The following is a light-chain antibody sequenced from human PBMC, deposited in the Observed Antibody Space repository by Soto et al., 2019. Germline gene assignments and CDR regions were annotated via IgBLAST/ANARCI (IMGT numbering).Light chain of an antibody. CDR3: QQYETFSGT. CDR2: AAS. V-gene: IGKV1-17*01. CDR1: QGIRND. Sequence: DIQMTQSPASLSASVGDRVTITCRASQGIRNDLGWYQQKPGKAPKRLIYAASSLQSGVPSRFSGSGSGTEFTLTIASLQPDDFATYYCQQYETFSGTFGPGTKVDIK. J-gene: IGKJ1*01.